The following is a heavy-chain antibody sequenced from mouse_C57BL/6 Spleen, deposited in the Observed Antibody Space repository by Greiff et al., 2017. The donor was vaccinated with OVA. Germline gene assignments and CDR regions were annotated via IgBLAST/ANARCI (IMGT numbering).Heavy chain of an antibody. CDR3: ARNYGSREGYYFDY. V-gene: IGHV1-82*01. CDR1: GYAFSSSW. D-gene: IGHD1-1*01. J-gene: IGHJ2*01. CDR2: IYPGDGDT. Sequence: QVQLQQSGPELVKPGASVKISCKASGYAFSSSWMNWVKQRPGKGLEWIGRIYPGDGDTNYNGKFKGKATLTADKSSSTAYMQLSSLTSEDSAVYFCARNYGSREGYYFDYWGQGTTLTVSS.